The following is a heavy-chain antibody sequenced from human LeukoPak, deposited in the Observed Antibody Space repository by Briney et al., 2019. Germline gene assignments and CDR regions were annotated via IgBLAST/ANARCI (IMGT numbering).Heavy chain of an antibody. CDR2: IGGSGGDT. V-gene: IGHV3-23*01. J-gene: IGHJ4*02. Sequence: PGGSLRLSCAAPGFTFSTYAMTWVRQAPGKGLEWLSAIGGSGGDTYYADSVRGRFTISRDNSKNTLYLQMKSLRAEDTAVYYCARDPRGNSYGYPPDYWGQGTLVTVSS. CDR3: ARDPRGNSYGYPPDY. CDR1: GFTFSTYA. D-gene: IGHD5-18*01.